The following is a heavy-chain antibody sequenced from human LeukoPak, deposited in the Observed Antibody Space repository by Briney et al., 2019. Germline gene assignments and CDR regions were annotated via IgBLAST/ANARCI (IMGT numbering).Heavy chain of an antibody. CDR3: ARLTRQQWLVRWDAFDI. V-gene: IGHV3-7*01. Sequence: GGSLRLSCAASGFTFSSYWMSWVRQAPGKGLEWVANIKQDGSEKYYVDSVKGRFTISRDNAKNSLYLQMNSLRAEDTAVYYCARLTRQQWLVRWDAFDIWGQGTMVTVSS. J-gene: IGHJ3*02. D-gene: IGHD6-19*01. CDR2: IKQDGSEK. CDR1: GFTFSSYW.